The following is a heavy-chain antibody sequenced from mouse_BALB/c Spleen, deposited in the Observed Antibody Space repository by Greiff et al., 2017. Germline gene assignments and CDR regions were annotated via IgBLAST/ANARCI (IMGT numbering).Heavy chain of an antibody. D-gene: IGHD1-2*01. V-gene: IGHV2-9*02. CDR2: IWAGGST. CDR3: ARDLTTATYYFDY. Sequence: VKLQESGPGLVAPSQSLSITCTVSGFSLTSYGVHWVRQPPGKGLEWLGVIWAGGSTNYNSALMSRLSISKDNSKSQVFLKMNSLQTDDTAMYYCARDLTTATYYFDYWGQGTTLTVSS. CDR1: GFSLTSYG. J-gene: IGHJ2*01.